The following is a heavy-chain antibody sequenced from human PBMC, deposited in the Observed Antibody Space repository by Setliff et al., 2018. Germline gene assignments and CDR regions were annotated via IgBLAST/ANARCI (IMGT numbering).Heavy chain of an antibody. D-gene: IGHD6-6*01. CDR1: GLTFTTFS. J-gene: IGHJ6*03. CDR2: ITNYNCKT. CDR3: AREGVHSRSSTDYRYYMDV. V-gene: IGHV1-18*01. Sequence: ASVKVSCKASGLTFTTFSISWVRQAPGQGLEWMGWITNYNCKTDYAQKFQDRVTMTRDTSTGTVNMELSSLRSEDTAVYYCAREGVHSRSSTDYRYYMDVWGKGTTVTVSS.